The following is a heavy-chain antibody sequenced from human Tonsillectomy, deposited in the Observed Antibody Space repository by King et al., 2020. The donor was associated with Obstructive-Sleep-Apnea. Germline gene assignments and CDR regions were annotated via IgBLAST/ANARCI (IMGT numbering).Heavy chain of an antibody. CDR3: ARVSRWHARPRTYYFDY. J-gene: IGHJ4*02. Sequence: QMQLQESGPGLVKPSETLSLTCTVSGGSISSSSYYWGWIRQPPGKGLEWMGSIDYSGSTDYHPSLKSRGTISVDTSKNQCTLKLSSVTAADTAVYYCARVSRWHARPRTYYFDYWGQGTLVTVSS. V-gene: IGHV4-39*07. CDR2: IDYSGST. D-gene: IGHD6-6*01. CDR1: GGSISSSSYY.